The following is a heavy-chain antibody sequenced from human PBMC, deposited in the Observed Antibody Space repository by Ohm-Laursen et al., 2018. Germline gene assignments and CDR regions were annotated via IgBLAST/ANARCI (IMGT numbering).Heavy chain of an antibody. Sequence: SLRLSCAASGFTFSNAWMSWVRQAPGKGLEWVGRIKSKTDGGRLDYAAPVKGTFTISRDDSQNTVYLQMNSLKTEDTAVYYCTTEPTGTIDYYYYGMDVWGQGTTVTVSS. CDR2: IKSKTDGGRL. CDR1: GFTFSNAW. D-gene: IGHD1-7*01. CDR3: TTEPTGTIDYYYYGMDV. V-gene: IGHV3-15*01. J-gene: IGHJ6*02.